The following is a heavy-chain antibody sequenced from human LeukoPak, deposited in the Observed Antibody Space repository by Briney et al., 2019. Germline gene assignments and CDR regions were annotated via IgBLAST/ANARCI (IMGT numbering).Heavy chain of an antibody. CDR1: GGTFSSYA. Sequence: ASVKVSCKASGGTFSSYAISWVRQAPGQGLEWMGRIIPILGIANYAQKFQGRVTVTADKSTSTAYMELSSLRSEDTAVYYCARVGRNYYDSSGYLNPPYFDYWGQGTLVTVSS. CDR3: ARVGRNYYDSSGYLNPPYFDY. CDR2: IIPILGIA. V-gene: IGHV1-69*04. D-gene: IGHD3-22*01. J-gene: IGHJ4*02.